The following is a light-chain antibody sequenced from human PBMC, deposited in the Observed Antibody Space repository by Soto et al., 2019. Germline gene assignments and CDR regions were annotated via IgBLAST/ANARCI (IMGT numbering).Light chain of an antibody. Sequence: DIQLTQSPSTLCASVGDRVTITCRASQSITNWLAWYQQKPGKAPKLLIYRASSLQSGVPSRFSGTGSGTEFTLTISSLQPDDFATYYCQHYNSYSEAFGQGTR. CDR2: RAS. J-gene: IGKJ5*01. V-gene: IGKV1-5*03. CDR3: QHYNSYSEA. CDR1: QSITNW.